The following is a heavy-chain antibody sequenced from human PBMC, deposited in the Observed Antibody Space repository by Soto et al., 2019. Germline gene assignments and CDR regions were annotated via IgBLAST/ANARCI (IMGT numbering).Heavy chain of an antibody. J-gene: IGHJ4*02. Sequence: QVQLVESGGGVVQPGRSLRLSCTASGFTFSNYAMHWVRQAPGKGLEWVAVISYDGSNKYYAASVKGRFTISRDSSKNTLYLQMNSLRAADTAVYYCARDILGLNTGSYYFDYWGQGTLVTVSS. D-gene: IGHD1-26*01. CDR1: GFTFSNYA. V-gene: IGHV3-30-3*01. CDR3: ARDILGLNTGSYYFDY. CDR2: ISYDGSNK.